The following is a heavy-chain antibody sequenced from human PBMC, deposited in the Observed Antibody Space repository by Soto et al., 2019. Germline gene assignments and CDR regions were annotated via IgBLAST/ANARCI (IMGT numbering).Heavy chain of an antibody. CDR2: IIPIFGKA. V-gene: IGHV1-69*13. Sequence: ASVKVSCKASGGTFSSYAISWVRQAPGQGLEWMGGIIPIFGKANYAQKFQGRVTITADESTSTAYTELSSLRSEDTAVYYCARGFLPSRITMIVVVMPFDPWGQGTLVTVSS. J-gene: IGHJ5*02. D-gene: IGHD3-22*01. CDR3: ARGFLPSRITMIVVVMPFDP. CDR1: GGTFSSYA.